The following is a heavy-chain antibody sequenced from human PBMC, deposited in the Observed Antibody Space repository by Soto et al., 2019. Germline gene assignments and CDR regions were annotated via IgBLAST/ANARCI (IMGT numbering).Heavy chain of an antibody. J-gene: IGHJ4*02. D-gene: IGHD6-13*01. V-gene: IGHV4-59*08. CDR1: GGSISSYY. Sequence: SETLSLTCTVSGGSISSYYWSWIRQPPGKGLEWIGYIYYSGSTNYNPSLKSRVTISVDTSKNQFSLKLSSVTAADTAVYYCARSHGSSWYYFDYWGQGTLVTVSS. CDR3: ARSHGSSWYYFDY. CDR2: IYYSGST.